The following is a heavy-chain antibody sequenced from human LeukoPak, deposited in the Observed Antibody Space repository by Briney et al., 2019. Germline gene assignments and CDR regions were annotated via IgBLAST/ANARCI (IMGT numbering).Heavy chain of an antibody. J-gene: IGHJ6*02. D-gene: IGHD4-23*01. CDR1: GFTFSSYG. CDR3: AKDRGRVSHGGSSYGMDV. Sequence: GGSLRLSCAASGFTFSSYGMHWVRQAPGKGLEWVAVISYDGSNKYYADSVKGRFTISRDNSKNTLYLQMNSLRAEDTAVYYCAKDRGRVSHGGSSYGMDVWGQGTTVTVSS. CDR2: ISYDGSNK. V-gene: IGHV3-30*18.